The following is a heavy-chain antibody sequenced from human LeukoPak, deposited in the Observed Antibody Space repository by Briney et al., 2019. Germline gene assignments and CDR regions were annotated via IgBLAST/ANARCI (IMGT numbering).Heavy chain of an antibody. CDR2: IYYSGST. J-gene: IGHJ4*02. CDR3: AGVEREQYSGYHDFYYFDY. Sequence: SETLSLTCTVSGGSISSYYWSWIRQPPGKGLEWIGHIYYSGSTNYNPSLKSRVTISVDTSKNQFSLKLSSVTAADTAVYYCAGVEREQYSGYHDFYYFDYWGQGTLVTVSS. V-gene: IGHV4-59*01. CDR1: GGSISSYY. D-gene: IGHD5-12*01.